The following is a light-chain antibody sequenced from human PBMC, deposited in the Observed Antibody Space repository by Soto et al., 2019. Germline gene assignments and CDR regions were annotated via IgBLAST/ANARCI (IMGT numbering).Light chain of an antibody. J-gene: IGKJ2*01. CDR1: QSVSSN. V-gene: IGKV3-15*01. CDR3: QQYNNWPRT. Sequence: EIVMTQSPVTLSVSPGERATLSCRASQSVSSNLAWYQQKPGQPPRLLFYGASTRATGIPVRFSGSGSGTEFTLTICSLQSEDFAVYYCQQYNNWPRTFGQGTKLEIK. CDR2: GAS.